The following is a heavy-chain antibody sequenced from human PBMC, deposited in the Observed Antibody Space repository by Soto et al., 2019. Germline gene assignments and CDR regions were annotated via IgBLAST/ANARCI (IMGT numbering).Heavy chain of an antibody. D-gene: IGHD2-2*01. Sequence: SETLSLTCTVSGGSVSGYYWSWIRQPPGKGLEWLGYIFYAGTTMYNPSVQSRITISVDTSKNQFSLRLYSVTAEDTAVYYCTRHAIVPKFQYGLDVWGQGTTVTVSS. CDR2: IFYAGTT. CDR3: TRHAIVPKFQYGLDV. V-gene: IGHV4-59*02. J-gene: IGHJ6*02. CDR1: GGSVSGYY.